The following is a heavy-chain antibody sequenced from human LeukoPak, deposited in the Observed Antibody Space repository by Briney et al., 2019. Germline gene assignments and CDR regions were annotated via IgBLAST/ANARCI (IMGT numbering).Heavy chain of an antibody. D-gene: IGHD3-9*01. Sequence: GSLRLSCAASGFIYSTYGMSWVRQAPGKGLEWVSAISGSGDRTHYADSVKGRFTISRDNSKNTLYVQMNSLRVEDTAVYYCAKAFDYDILTGYYYFDYWGQGTLVTVSS. V-gene: IGHV3-23*01. CDR1: GFIYSTYG. J-gene: IGHJ4*02. CDR3: AKAFDYDILTGYYYFDY. CDR2: ISGSGDRT.